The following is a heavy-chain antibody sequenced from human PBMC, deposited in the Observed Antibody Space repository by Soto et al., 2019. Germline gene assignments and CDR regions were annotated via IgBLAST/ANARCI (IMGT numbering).Heavy chain of an antibody. CDR2: ISYDGSNK. V-gene: IGHV3-30*18. D-gene: IGHD3-22*01. CDR3: AKGHYYDSSGSGGYFDL. Sequence: QVQLVESGGGVVQPGRSLRLSCAASGFTFSSYGMHGVRQAPGKGLEWVAVISYDGSNKYYADSVKGRFTISRDNSKNTLYLQMNSLRAEDTAVYYCAKGHYYDSSGSGGYFDLWGRGTLVTVSS. J-gene: IGHJ2*01. CDR1: GFTFSSYG.